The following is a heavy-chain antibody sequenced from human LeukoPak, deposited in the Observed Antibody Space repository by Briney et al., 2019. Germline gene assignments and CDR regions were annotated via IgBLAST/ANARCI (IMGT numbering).Heavy chain of an antibody. J-gene: IGHJ6*03. CDR3: ARAPEYYYYMDV. V-gene: IGHV3-53*01. CDR2: IYSGGST. CDR1: GFTVSSNY. Sequence: PGGSLRLSCAASGFTVSSNYMSWVRQAPGKGLEWVSVIYSGGSTYYADSVKGRFTISRDNSKNTLYLQMNSLRAEDTAVYYCARAPEYYYYMDVWGKGTTVTVSS. D-gene: IGHD1-14*01.